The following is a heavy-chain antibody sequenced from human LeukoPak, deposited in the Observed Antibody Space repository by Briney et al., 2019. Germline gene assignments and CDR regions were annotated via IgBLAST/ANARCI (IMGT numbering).Heavy chain of an antibody. CDR1: GFSFSSFS. V-gene: IGHV3-21*04. D-gene: IGHD3-22*01. CDR3: AKDRFDSSGYYPYDAFDI. CDR2: ISGGSSFT. J-gene: IGHJ3*02. Sequence: GGSLRLSCAASGFSFSSFSMNWVRQAPGKGLEWVSYISGGSSFTYYADSVKGRFTISRDNSKNSLYLQMNSLRAEDTAVYYCAKDRFDSSGYYPYDAFDIWGQGTMVTVSS.